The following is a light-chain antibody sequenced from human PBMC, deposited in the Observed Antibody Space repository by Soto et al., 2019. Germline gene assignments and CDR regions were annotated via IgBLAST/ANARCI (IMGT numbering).Light chain of an antibody. V-gene: IGKV1-5*01. CDR3: QQYNSYSIT. J-gene: IGKJ5*01. Sequence: EIQMTQSPSTLSAALRDRVTISCRASQSISSWLAWYQQKPGKAPKLLIYDASSLESGVPSRFSGSGSGTEFTLTISSLQPDDFATYYCQQYNSYSITFGQGTRVEIK. CDR1: QSISSW. CDR2: DAS.